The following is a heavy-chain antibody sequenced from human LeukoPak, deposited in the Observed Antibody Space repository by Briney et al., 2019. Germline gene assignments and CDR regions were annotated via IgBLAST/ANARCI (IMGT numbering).Heavy chain of an antibody. Sequence: SVKVSCKASGGTFSSYAISWVRQAPGQGLEWMGGIIPIFGTANYAQKFQGRVTITADESTSTAYMELSSLRSEDTAVYYCASNHDRYGDYAFGYWGQGTLVTVSS. J-gene: IGHJ4*02. CDR1: GGTFSSYA. V-gene: IGHV1-69*13. CDR3: ASNHDRYGDYAFGY. D-gene: IGHD4-17*01. CDR2: IIPIFGTA.